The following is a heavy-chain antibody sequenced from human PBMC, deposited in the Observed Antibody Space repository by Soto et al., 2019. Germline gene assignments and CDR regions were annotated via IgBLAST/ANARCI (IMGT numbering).Heavy chain of an antibody. Sequence: QVQLVESGGGVVQPGRSLRVSCAASGFTFSHYAMHWVRQAPGKGLEWVAVVSYDGTKQFCTDSVKGRFTISRDSSKSTLYLQMNNLRDEDTAVYYCARDRVYYYDSSGYYNFDFWGQGTLVTVSS. CDR1: GFTFSHYA. D-gene: IGHD3-22*01. V-gene: IGHV3-30-3*01. J-gene: IGHJ4*02. CDR2: VSYDGTKQ. CDR3: ARDRVYYYDSSGYYNFDF.